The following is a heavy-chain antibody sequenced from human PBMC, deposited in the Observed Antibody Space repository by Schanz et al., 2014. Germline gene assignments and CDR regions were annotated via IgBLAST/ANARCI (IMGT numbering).Heavy chain of an antibody. V-gene: IGHV3-30*03. Sequence: GQLVESGGGLVQPGGSLRLSCAASGFTFSDYYMTWIRQAPGKGLEWVAVISDDGSNHYYPDSVKGRFTISRDSSKNTLYLQMSSLRAEDTAVYYCARDGDFDYWGQGTLVTVSS. CDR3: ARDGDFDY. CDR1: GFTFSDYY. J-gene: IGHJ4*02. CDR2: ISDDGSNH.